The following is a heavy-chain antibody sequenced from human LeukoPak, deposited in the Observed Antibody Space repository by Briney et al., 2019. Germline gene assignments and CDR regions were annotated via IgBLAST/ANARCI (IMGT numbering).Heavy chain of an antibody. D-gene: IGHD3-10*01. CDR1: GGSISSYY. V-gene: IGHV4-59*08. Sequence: PSETLSLTCAVSGGSISSYYWSWIRQPPGKGLEWIGYIYYSGSTNYNPSLKSRVTISVDTSKNQFSLKLSSVTAADTAVYYCARGSHDQRRGPFDYWGQGTLVTVSS. J-gene: IGHJ4*02. CDR3: ARGSHDQRRGPFDY. CDR2: IYYSGST.